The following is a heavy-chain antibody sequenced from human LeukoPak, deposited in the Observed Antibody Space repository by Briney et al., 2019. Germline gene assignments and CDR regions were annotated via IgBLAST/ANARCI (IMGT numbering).Heavy chain of an antibody. D-gene: IGHD5-12*01. CDR2: IIPIFGTA. J-gene: IGHJ4*02. Sequence: GASVKVSCKASGGTFSSYAISWMRQAPGQGLEWMGGIIPIFGTANYAQKFQGRVTITADESTSTAYMELSSLRSEDTAVYYCARGLSKLGWLRYPLDYWGQGTLVTVSS. V-gene: IGHV1-69*01. CDR3: ARGLSKLGWLRYPLDY. CDR1: GGTFSSYA.